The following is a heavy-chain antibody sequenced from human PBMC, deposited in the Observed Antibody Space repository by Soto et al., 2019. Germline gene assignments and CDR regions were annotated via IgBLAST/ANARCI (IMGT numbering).Heavy chain of an antibody. Sequence: PGGSLRLSCAASGFTFSDYVMHWVRQAPVNGLEFVAKISSYLNNKYNAESVQGRFTISRYNSKNILFLQMNSLRTYYTALYYCAKDWGRYCSGSNCQLFGYWGQGTPVTVSS. CDR2: ISSYLNNK. CDR1: GFTFSDYV. D-gene: IGHD2-15*01. CDR3: AKDWGRYCSGSNCQLFGY. J-gene: IGHJ4*02. V-gene: IGHV3-30*18.